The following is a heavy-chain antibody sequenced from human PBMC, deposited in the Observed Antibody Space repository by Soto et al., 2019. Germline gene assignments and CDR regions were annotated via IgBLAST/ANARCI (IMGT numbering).Heavy chain of an antibody. CDR3: ARRVGAAYYFDF. CDR1: GGSFSGYY. D-gene: IGHD1-26*01. V-gene: IGHV4-59*10. J-gene: IGHJ4*02. Sequence: SETLSRSCAVYGGSFSGYYWSWSRQPAGKGLEWIGRIYMSGSTNYNPSLKSRVTMSIDTSNNHFSLDLKSVTAADTAWDYCARRVGAAYYFDFWGQGALVTVSS. CDR2: IYMSGST.